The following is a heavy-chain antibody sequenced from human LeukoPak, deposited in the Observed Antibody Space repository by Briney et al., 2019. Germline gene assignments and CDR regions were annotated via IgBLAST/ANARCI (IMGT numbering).Heavy chain of an antibody. V-gene: IGHV3-21*04. D-gene: IGHD5/OR15-5a*01. Sequence: GGSLRLSCAASGFTFSSYSMNWVRQAPGKGLEWVSSISGSSSYIYYADSVKGRFTISRDNAKNSLYLQMNSLRAEDTAVYYCARSSTWFLIDYWGQGTLVTVSS. CDR2: ISGSSSYI. CDR3: ARSSTWFLIDY. CDR1: GFTFSSYS. J-gene: IGHJ4*02.